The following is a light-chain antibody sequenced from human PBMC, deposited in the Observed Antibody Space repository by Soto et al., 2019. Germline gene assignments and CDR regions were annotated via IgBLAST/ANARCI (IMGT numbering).Light chain of an antibody. V-gene: IGKV1-9*01. CDR1: QGISSY. Sequence: DIQLTQSPSFLPASVGDRLTITCRASQGISSYLAWYQQKPGKAPKLLIYAASTLQSGVPSRFSGSGSGTEFTLTISSLQPEDFATYYCQQLNSYPPFTFGGGTKVEIK. CDR3: QQLNSYPPFT. CDR2: AAS. J-gene: IGKJ4*01.